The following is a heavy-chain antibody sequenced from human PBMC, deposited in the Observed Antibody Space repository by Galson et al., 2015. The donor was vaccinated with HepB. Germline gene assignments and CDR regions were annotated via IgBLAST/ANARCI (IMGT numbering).Heavy chain of an antibody. Sequence: SLRLSCAGSGFNSSIFWMSWARQAPGKGLEWVANIKQDGREKYYVGPVKGRFTISRDNAGNSLYLQMNSLRGEDTALYYCARSSGGYFDSWGQGILVTVSS. CDR3: ARSSGGYFDS. CDR1: GFNSSIFW. CDR2: IKQDGREK. J-gene: IGHJ4*02. V-gene: IGHV3-7*01. D-gene: IGHD1-26*01.